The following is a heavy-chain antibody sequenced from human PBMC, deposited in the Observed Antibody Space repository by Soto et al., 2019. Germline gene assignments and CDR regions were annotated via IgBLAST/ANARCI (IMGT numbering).Heavy chain of an antibody. Sequence: GGSLRLSCAASGFTFSSYSMNWVRQAPGKGLEWVSSISSSSSYIYYADSVKGRFTISRDNAKNSLYLQMNSLRAKDTAVYYCARDLQLRSGEDYYYYGMVVWGQGTTVTVSS. V-gene: IGHV3-21*01. CDR1: GFTFSSYS. CDR3: ARDLQLRSGEDYYYYGMVV. J-gene: IGHJ6*02. CDR2: ISSSSSYI. D-gene: IGHD2-2*01.